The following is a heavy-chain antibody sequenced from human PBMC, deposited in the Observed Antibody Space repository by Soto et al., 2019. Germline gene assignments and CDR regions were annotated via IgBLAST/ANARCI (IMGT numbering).Heavy chain of an antibody. V-gene: IGHV3-23*01. CDR2: ISAYGDDT. Sequence: HPGGSLRLSCAASGFTFSTYAMNWVRQAPGKGLEWVSAISAYGDDTYYADAVKGRFTISRDNSKSTLYLQMNSLRGDDSAVYYCATANCIRSTCPWVTPQINWFDPWGQGTRVTVSS. J-gene: IGHJ5*02. CDR1: GFTFSTYA. D-gene: IGHD5-18*01. CDR3: ATANCIRSTCPWVTPQINWFDP.